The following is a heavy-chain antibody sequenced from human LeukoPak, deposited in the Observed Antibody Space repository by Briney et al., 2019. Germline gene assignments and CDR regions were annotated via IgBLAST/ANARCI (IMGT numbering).Heavy chain of an antibody. V-gene: IGHV3-33*01. J-gene: IGHJ4*02. CDR3: ARVGYSGSPGDY. CDR2: IWYDGSNK. D-gene: IGHD1-26*01. CDR1: GFTFSSYG. Sequence: GGSLRLSCAASGFTFSSYGMHWVRQAPGKGLEWVAVIWYDGSNKYYADSVKGRFTISRDNSKNTLYLQMNSLRAEDTAVYYCARVGYSGSPGDYWGQGTLVTVSS.